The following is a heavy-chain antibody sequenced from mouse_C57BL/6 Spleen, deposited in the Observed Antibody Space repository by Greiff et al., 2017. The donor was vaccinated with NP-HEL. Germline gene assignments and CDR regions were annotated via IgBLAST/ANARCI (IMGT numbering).Heavy chain of an antibody. CDR3: ARRGGYAMDY. CDR2: IHPNSGST. J-gene: IGHJ4*01. Sequence: QVQLKQPGAELVKPGASVKLSCTASGYTFTSYCMHWVKQRPGQGLEWIGMIHPNSGSTNYNEKFKSKATLTVDKSSSTAYMRLSSLTSEYSAVYYCARRGGYAMDYWGQGTSVTVSS. V-gene: IGHV1-64*01. CDR1: GYTFTSYC.